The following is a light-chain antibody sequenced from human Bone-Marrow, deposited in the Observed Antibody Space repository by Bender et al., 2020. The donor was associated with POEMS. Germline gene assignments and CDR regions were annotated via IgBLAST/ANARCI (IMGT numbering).Light chain of an antibody. CDR2: SDN. V-gene: IGLV1-44*01. CDR1: NSNIGTNA. J-gene: IGLJ3*02. CDR3: AAWEAGLSGGV. Sequence: QSVLTQPPSASGTPGQRVTISCSGSNSNIGTNAVNWYQQFPGTAPKLLIYSDNPRPSGVPDRFCAFKSGSSASLAISGLQSEDGADYYCAAWEAGLSGGVFGGGTKLTVL.